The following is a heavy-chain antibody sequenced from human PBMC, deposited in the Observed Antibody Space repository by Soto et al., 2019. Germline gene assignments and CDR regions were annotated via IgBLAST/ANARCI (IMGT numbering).Heavy chain of an antibody. CDR2: IGADNGDT. V-gene: IGHV1-18*01. CDR3: ARDRKGAEGFVP. J-gene: IGHJ5*02. Sequence: QVQLVQSGAEVKKPGASVKVSCKASGYTFSTYGFSWVRQAPGQGLEWMGWIGADNGDTNYAQKFQGRVTMTTDKCTTPSYKQPGTLTSDDTAGYFGARDRKGAEGFVPWGQGTLVTVST. CDR1: GYTFSTYG.